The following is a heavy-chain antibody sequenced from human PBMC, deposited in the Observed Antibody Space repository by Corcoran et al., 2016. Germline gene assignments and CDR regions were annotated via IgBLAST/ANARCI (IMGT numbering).Heavy chain of an antibody. D-gene: IGHD3-16*02. CDR2: INPSGGST. CDR3: AKDPIVAGVHYYGMDV. Sequence: QVQLVQSGAEVKKPGASVKVSCKASGYTFTSYYMHWVRQAPGQGLEWMGIINPSGGSTSYAQKFQGRVTMTRDTSTSTVYMELSSLRSEDTAVYYCAKDPIVAGVHYYGMDVWGQGTTVTVSS. V-gene: IGHV1-46*01. CDR1: GYTFTSYY. J-gene: IGHJ6*02.